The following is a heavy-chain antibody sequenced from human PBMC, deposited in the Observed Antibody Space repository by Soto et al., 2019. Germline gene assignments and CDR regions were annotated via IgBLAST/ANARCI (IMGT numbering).Heavy chain of an antibody. CDR2: ISAYNGNT. J-gene: IGHJ5*02. CDR3: ARDNDPLWSGSRSWFDP. Sequence: ASVKVSCKASGYTFTSYGISWVRQAPGQGLEWMGWISAYNGNTNYAQKLQGRVTMTTDTSTSTAYMELRSLRSDDTAVYYCARDNDPLWSGSRSWFDPWGQGTLVTVSS. CDR1: GYTFTSYG. D-gene: IGHD3-3*01. V-gene: IGHV1-18*04.